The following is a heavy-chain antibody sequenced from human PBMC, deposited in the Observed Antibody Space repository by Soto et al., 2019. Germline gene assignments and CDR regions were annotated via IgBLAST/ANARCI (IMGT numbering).Heavy chain of an antibody. CDR3: AVTPHYYYYGMDV. V-gene: IGHV3-23*01. CDR2: ISGSGGST. CDR1: GFTFSSYA. Sequence: PGGSLRLSCAASGFTFSSYAMSWVRQAPGKGLEWVSAISGSGGSTYYADSVKGRFTISRDNSKNTLYLQMNSLRAEDTAVYYCAVTPHYYYYGMDVWGQGTTVTVSS. J-gene: IGHJ6*02.